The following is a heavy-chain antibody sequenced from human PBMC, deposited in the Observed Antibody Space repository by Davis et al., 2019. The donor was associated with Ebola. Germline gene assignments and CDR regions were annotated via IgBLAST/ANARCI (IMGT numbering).Heavy chain of an antibody. CDR1: GGTFDNYA. CDR2: IVPLFGTV. Sequence: SVKVSCKASGGTFDNYALNWVRQAPGQGLEWMGGIVPLFGTVHPAQKFQGRVTMTADESTSTAYMELRSLTSADTAIYYCAKEAMDVWGKGTTVTVSS. V-gene: IGHV1-69*13. CDR3: AKEAMDV. J-gene: IGHJ6*04.